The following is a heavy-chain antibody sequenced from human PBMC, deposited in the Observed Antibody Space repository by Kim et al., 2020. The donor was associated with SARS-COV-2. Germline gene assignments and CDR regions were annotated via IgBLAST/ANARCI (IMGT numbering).Heavy chain of an antibody. CDR3: AKDCTGGVCYDY. J-gene: IGHJ4*02. V-gene: IGHV3-33*06. D-gene: IGHD2-8*02. Sequence: YYADSGKGRFTISRDNSKNTLYLQMNSLRAEDTAVYYCAKDCTGGVCYDYWGQGTLVTVSS.